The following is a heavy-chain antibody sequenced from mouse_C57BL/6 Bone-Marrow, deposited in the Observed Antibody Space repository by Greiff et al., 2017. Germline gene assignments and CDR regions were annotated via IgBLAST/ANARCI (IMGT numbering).Heavy chain of an antibody. CDR2: IHPSDSDT. CDR3: AMERGDYYAMDN. V-gene: IGHV1-74*01. J-gene: IGHJ4*01. CDR1: GYTFTSYW. Sequence: VQWVESGAELVKPGASVKVSCKASGYTFTSYWMHWVKQRPGQGLEWIGRIHPSDSDTNYTQKFKGKATLTVDNSSSTAYMQRSSLTSEDSAVYYCAMERGDYYAMDNWGQGTSVTVSS.